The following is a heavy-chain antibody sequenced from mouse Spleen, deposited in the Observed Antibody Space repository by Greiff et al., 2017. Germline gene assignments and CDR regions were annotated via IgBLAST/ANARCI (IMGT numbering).Heavy chain of an antibody. CDR1: GYSFTGYN. CDR3: ARNGGFAY. CDR2: INPYNGGT. Sequence: VQLKESGPELEKPGASVKISCKASGYSFTGYNMNWVKQTNGKSLEWIGVINPYNGGTSYNQKFKGKATLTVDKSSSTAYMELNSLTSEDSAVYYCARNGGFAYWGQGTLVTVSA. V-gene: IGHV1-19*01. J-gene: IGHJ3*01.